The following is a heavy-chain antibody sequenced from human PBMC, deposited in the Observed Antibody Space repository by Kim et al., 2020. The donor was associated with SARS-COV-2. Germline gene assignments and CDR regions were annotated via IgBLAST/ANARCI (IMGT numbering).Heavy chain of an antibody. CDR1: GFTFSSYE. V-gene: IGHV3-48*03. CDR2: ISNSDSSI. Sequence: GGSLRLSCAASGFTFSSYEMNWVRQAPGKGLEWVSYISNSDSSIYYADSVKGRFTISRDNAENSLYLQMNSLRAEDTAVYYCARDMGRLYFGELLDSFDYWGQGTLVTVSS. J-gene: IGHJ4*02. D-gene: IGHD3-10*01. CDR3: ARDMGRLYFGELLDSFDY.